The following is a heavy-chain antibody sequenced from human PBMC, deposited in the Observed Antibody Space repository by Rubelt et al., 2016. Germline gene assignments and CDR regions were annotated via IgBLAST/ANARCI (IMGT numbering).Heavy chain of an antibody. CDR1: GGSFSGYY. Sequence: QVQLQQWGAGLLKPSETLSLTCAVYGGSFSGYYWSWIRQPPGKGLEWIGEINHSGSTNYNPSLKSVVTISVDTSKNQFSLKLSSVTAADTAVYYCARGLIEPIVVVPAAILGMDVWGQGTTVTVSS. D-gene: IGHD2-2*01. V-gene: IGHV4-34*01. CDR3: ARGLIEPIVVVPAAILGMDV. CDR2: INHSGST. J-gene: IGHJ6*02.